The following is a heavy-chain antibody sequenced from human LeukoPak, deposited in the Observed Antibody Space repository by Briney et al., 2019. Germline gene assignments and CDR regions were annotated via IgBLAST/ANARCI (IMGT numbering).Heavy chain of an antibody. CDR3: AEPEGGYYDIRPD. Sequence: PGGSLRLSCAASGFTVSGHPMSWVRQAPGKGLEWVSAISGSGGSTYYADSVKGRFTISRDNSKNTLYLQMNSLRAEDTAVYYCAEPEGGYYDIRPDWGQGTLVTVSS. V-gene: IGHV3-23*01. CDR2: ISGSGGST. CDR1: GFTVSGHP. D-gene: IGHD3-22*01. J-gene: IGHJ4*02.